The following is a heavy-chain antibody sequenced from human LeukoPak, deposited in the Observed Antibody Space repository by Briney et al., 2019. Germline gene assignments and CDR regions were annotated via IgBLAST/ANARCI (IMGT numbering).Heavy chain of an antibody. Sequence: PGGSLRLSCAASGFTVSSNYMSWVRQAPGKGLEWVSVIYNGGSTYYADSVKGRFNISRDNANNLLYLQMNSLRGEDTAVYYCTRDRSRAEDDWGQGTLVTVSS. J-gene: IGHJ4*02. CDR3: TRDRSRAEDD. V-gene: IGHV3-53*01. D-gene: IGHD1-14*01. CDR1: GFTVSSNY. CDR2: IYNGGST.